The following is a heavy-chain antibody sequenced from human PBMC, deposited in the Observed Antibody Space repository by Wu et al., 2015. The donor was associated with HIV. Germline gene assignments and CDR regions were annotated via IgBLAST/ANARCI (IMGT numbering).Heavy chain of an antibody. J-gene: IGHJ6*02. D-gene: IGHD3-10*01. CDR2: IIPILGTA. Sequence: QVQLVQSGAEVKKPGSSVKVSCKASGGTFSSYAISWVRQAPGQGLEWMGGIIPILGTANYAQKFQGRVTITTDESTSTAYMELSSLRSEDTAVYYCARGMVRGVTYYYYYGMDVWGQGTTVTVSS. V-gene: IGHV1-69*05. CDR1: GGTFSSYA. CDR3: ARGMVRGVTYYYYYGMDV.